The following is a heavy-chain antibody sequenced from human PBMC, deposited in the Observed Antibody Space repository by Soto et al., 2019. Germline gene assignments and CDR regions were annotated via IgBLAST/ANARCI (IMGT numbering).Heavy chain of an antibody. J-gene: IGHJ1*01. CDR1: GFSFSTYW. Sequence: EVQLVESGGGLVQPGGSLRLSCAASGFSFSTYWMYWVRQAPGKGLVWVSRINVDGNTINYADSVKGRFTVSRDNAKNTLYLQMNSLRAEDTAVYYCARDEGRQGPEYFRHWGQGTLVTVSS. CDR3: ARDEGRQGPEYFRH. CDR2: INVDGNTI. V-gene: IGHV3-74*01.